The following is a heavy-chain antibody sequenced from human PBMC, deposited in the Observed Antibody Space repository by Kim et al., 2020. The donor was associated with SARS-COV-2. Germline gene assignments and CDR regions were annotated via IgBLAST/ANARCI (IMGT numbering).Heavy chain of an antibody. Sequence: YADAVKGQFTISRDNSKNTLYLQMNSLRAEDTAVYYCAKADYSSSSAFDYWGQGTLVTVSS. J-gene: IGHJ4*02. D-gene: IGHD6-13*01. V-gene: IGHV3-30*02. CDR3: AKADYSSSSAFDY.